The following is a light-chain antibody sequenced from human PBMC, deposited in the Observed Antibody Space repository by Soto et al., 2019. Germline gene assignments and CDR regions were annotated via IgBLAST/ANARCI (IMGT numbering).Light chain of an antibody. J-gene: IGKJ2*01. CDR1: QNILTY. V-gene: IGKV1-39*01. Sequence: DIQMTQSPSSLSASVGDRVTITGRSSQNILTYLNWYQQRPGEAPRFLIYAASNLQDGVPSRFSGSESGTEFTLTIISLQPEEFATYDCPQSYSVPITFDQRTTLDMK. CDR2: AAS. CDR3: PQSYSVPIT.